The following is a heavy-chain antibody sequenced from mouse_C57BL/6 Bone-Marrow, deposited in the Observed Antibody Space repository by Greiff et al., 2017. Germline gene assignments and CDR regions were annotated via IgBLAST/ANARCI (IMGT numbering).Heavy chain of an antibody. CDR1: ISLSTSGMGL. CDR2: WNNDHY. CDR3: WRGFMITTSYYDAMDY. Sequence: QVTLKESGPGILQPSQTLSLACTFSGISLSTSGMGLSWLRKPSGKALEWLASIWNNDHYYNPSLKSRLTISKETTNYQVFLKLTGLDTAVSDTYYGAWRGFMITTSYYDAMDYWGQGTSVTVSS. J-gene: IGHJ4*01. D-gene: IGHD2-4*01. V-gene: IGHV8-2*01.